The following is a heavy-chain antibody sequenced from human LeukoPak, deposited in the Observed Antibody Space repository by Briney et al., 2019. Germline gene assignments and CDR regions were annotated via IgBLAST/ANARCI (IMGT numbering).Heavy chain of an antibody. CDR1: GYSFTDFY. J-gene: IGHJ4*02. V-gene: IGHV1-2*02. CDR3: ARGSLYSSSWRHFDY. CDR2: VNPNSGDT. Sequence: GASVEVSCKASGYSFTDFYMHWVRQAPGQGLEWMGWVNPNSGDTDYAQEFQGRVTMTRDTSISTAYMELSGLRSDDTAVYYCARGSLYSSSWRHFDYWGQGTLVTVSS. D-gene: IGHD6-13*01.